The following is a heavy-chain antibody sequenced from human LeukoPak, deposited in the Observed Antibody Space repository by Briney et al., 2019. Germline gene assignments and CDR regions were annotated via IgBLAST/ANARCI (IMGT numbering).Heavy chain of an antibody. J-gene: IGHJ4*02. CDR1: GVSISSSY. V-gene: IGHV4-59*01. Sequence: SETLSLTCTVSGVSISSSYWSWIRQPPGEGLEWIGYIFDSGSTHYNPSLRSRVTISVDTSKNQFSLKLNSVTAEDTALYYCAKCLLWDAFDYWGQGTLVTVSS. CDR2: IFDSGST. D-gene: IGHD1-26*01. CDR3: AKCLLWDAFDY.